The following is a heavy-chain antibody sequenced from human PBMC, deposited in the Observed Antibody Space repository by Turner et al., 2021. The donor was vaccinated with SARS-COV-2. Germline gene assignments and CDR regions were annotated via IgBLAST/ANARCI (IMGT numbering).Heavy chain of an antibody. Sequence: EAQLLASGGGLVHLGRSLSHSCSASEFTVTSNYMSWFRKAPRKGLEWGSVIYSGVSTYYADYVKGRFTIPRDNSKNTLYLQMNSLRAEDTAVYYCARMGASRQQLVHGYFDYWGQGTLVTVSS. V-gene: IGHV3-66*01. CDR3: ARMGASRQQLVHGYFDY. J-gene: IGHJ4*02. D-gene: IGHD6-13*01. CDR1: EFTVTSNY. CDR2: IYSGVST.